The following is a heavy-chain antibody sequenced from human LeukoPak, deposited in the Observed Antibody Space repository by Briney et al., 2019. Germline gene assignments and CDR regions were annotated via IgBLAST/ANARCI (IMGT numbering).Heavy chain of an antibody. Sequence: SVKVSCKASGGTFSSYAISWVRQAPGQGLEWMGGIIPIFGTANYAQKFQGRVTITADESTSTAYMELSSLTSDDTAAYYCARDWWGYDVLTGDNWFDPWGQGTLVTVSS. J-gene: IGHJ5*02. CDR1: GGTFSSYA. CDR2: IIPIFGTA. V-gene: IGHV1-69*13. D-gene: IGHD3-9*01. CDR3: ARDWWGYDVLTGDNWFDP.